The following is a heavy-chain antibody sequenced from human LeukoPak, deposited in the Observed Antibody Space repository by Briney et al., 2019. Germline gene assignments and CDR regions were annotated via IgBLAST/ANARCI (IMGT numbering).Heavy chain of an antibody. CDR1: RGSISSYY. V-gene: IGHV4-4*09. CDR3: ARHAVGGNYAGYYYYYMDV. D-gene: IGHD4-23*01. J-gene: IGHJ6*03. CDR2: IYTSGST. Sequence: PSETLSLTCTVSRGSISSYYWSWIRQPPGKGLEWIGYIYTSGSTNYNPSLKSRVTISVDTSKNQFSLKLSSVTAADTAVYYCARHAVGGNYAGYYYYYMDVWGKGTTVTVSS.